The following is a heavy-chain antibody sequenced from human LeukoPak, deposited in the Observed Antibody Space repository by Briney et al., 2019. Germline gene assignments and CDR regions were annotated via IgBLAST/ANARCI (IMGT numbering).Heavy chain of an antibody. CDR3: ARGPSLGGSSSKVHGFDY. J-gene: IGHJ4*02. CDR2: ISSSGSTI. Sequence: GGSLRLSCAASGFTFSDYYMSWIRQAPGKGLEWVSYISSSGSTIYYADSVKGRFTISRDNAKNSLYLQMNSLRAEDTAVYYCARGPSLGGSSSKVHGFDYWGQGTLVTVSS. CDR1: GFTFSDYY. D-gene: IGHD6-6*01. V-gene: IGHV3-11*01.